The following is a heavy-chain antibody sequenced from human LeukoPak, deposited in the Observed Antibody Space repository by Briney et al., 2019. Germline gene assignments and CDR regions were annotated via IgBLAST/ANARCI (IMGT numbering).Heavy chain of an antibody. CDR2: INHSGST. D-gene: IGHD2-2*02. CDR1: GGSFSGYY. CDR3: ARGSYCSSTSCYTKAAYYYYMDV. Sequence: PSETLSLTCAVYGGSFSGYYWSWIRQPPGKGLEWIGEINHSGSTNYNPSLKSRVTISVDTSKNQFSLKLSSVTAADTAVYYCARGSYCSSTSCYTKAAYYYYMDVWGKGTTVTVSS. J-gene: IGHJ6*03. V-gene: IGHV4-34*01.